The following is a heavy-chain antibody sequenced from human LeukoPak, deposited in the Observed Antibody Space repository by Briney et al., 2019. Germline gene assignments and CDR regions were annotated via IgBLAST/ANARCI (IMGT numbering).Heavy chain of an antibody. CDR2: IIPILGIA. D-gene: IGHD5-18*01. J-gene: IGHJ3*02. CDR3: ARDLIYTGYSYGYGAFDI. V-gene: IGHV1-69*04. CDR1: GGTFSSYA. Sequence: SVKVSCKASGGTFSSYAISWVRQAPGQGLEWMGRIIPILGIANYAQKFQGRVTITADKSTSTAYMELSSLRSEDTAVYYCARDLIYTGYSYGYGAFDIWGQGTMVTVSS.